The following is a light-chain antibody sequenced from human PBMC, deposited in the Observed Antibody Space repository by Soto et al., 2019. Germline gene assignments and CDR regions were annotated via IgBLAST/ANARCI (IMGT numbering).Light chain of an antibody. Sequence: DIQMTQSPSTLSASVGDRVTITCRASQSISSWLAWYQQRPGKAPKVLISKASSLESGVPSRFSGGGSGTEFTLTISSLQPDDFATYYCQQYHSFSLTFGQGTKVDIK. J-gene: IGKJ1*01. CDR3: QQYHSFSLT. CDR1: QSISSW. CDR2: KAS. V-gene: IGKV1-5*03.